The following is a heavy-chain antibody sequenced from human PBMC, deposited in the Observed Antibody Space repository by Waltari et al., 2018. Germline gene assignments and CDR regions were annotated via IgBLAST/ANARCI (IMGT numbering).Heavy chain of an antibody. J-gene: IGHJ5*02. CDR2: IYYSGST. CDR1: GGSISSYY. V-gene: IGHV4-59*01. D-gene: IGHD2-15*01. Sequence: QVQLQESGPGLVKPSETLSLTCTVSGGSISSYYWSWIRQPPGKGLEWIGYIYYSGSTNYNPSLKSRVTISVDTSKNQFSLKLSSVTAADTAVYYCARDRGYCSGGSCYSKDWFDPWGQGTLVTVSS. CDR3: ARDRGYCSGGSCYSKDWFDP.